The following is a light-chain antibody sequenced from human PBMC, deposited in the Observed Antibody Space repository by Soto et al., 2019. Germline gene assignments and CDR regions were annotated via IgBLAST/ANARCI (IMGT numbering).Light chain of an antibody. V-gene: IGLV4-60*03. CDR2: LERSGSY. Sequence: QLVLTQSSSASASLGSSVKLTCTLSSRHITYIIAWHQQQPGKAPRYLMKLERSGSYNKGSGVPDRFSGSSSGADRYLTISNLQSEDEADYYCGTWDSNTRVFGTGTKVTVL. CDR1: SRHITYI. J-gene: IGLJ1*01. CDR3: GTWDSNTRV.